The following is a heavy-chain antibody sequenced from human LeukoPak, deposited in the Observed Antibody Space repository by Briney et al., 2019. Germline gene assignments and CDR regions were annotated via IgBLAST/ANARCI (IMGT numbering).Heavy chain of an antibody. Sequence: GGSLRLSCAASGFTVSSNYMSWVRQAPGKGLEWVSVIYSGGSTYYSDSVKGRFTISRDNSKNTLYLQMNSLRAEDTAVYYCATRYGSGRGGLGAFDIWGQGTMVTVSS. CDR1: GFTVSSNY. V-gene: IGHV3-53*01. CDR2: IYSGGST. CDR3: ATRYGSGRGGLGAFDI. D-gene: IGHD3-10*01. J-gene: IGHJ3*02.